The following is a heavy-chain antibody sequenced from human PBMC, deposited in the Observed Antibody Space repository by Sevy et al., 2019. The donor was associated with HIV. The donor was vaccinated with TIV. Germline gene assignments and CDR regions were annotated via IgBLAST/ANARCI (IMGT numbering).Heavy chain of an antibody. CDR3: ALERLSSDVAEYFQN. CDR1: GFTFSRYS. Sequence: GESLKISCAASGFTFSRYSMHWVRQAPGKGLEWVATISFDASNKHYADSVKGRFTISRDNFQNSLFLQRNSLRPEDTAVYYCALERLSSDVAEYFQNWGQGTLVTVSS. J-gene: IGHJ1*01. D-gene: IGHD1-1*01. CDR2: ISFDASNK. V-gene: IGHV3-30*04.